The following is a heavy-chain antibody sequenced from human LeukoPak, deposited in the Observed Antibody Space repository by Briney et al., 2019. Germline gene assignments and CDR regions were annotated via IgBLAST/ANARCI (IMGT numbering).Heavy chain of an antibody. CDR3: ARDISTNNWTAPYY. J-gene: IGHJ4*02. CDR2: IYYSGST. CDR1: GGSMNSYY. Sequence: SETLSLTCTVSGGSMNSYYWSWIRQPPGMGLEWIGYIYYSGSTNYNPSLKSRVTISVETSKNQFSLKLTSVTAADTAMYYCARDISTNNWTAPYYWGQGTLVTVSS. V-gene: IGHV4-59*01. D-gene: IGHD1-20*01.